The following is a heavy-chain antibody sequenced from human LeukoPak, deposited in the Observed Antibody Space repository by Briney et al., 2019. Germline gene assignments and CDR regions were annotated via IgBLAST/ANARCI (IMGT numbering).Heavy chain of an antibody. V-gene: IGHV4-31*03. CDR2: IYYSGST. Sequence: SETLSLTCPVSGGSISSGVYYWSWIRQHPGKGLEWIGYIYYSGSTYYNPSLKSRVTISVDTSKNQFSLKLSSVTAADTAVYYCAREWCSGDSCYRIFDSWGQGTLVTVSS. D-gene: IGHD2-15*01. CDR3: AREWCSGDSCYRIFDS. J-gene: IGHJ4*02. CDR1: GGSISSGVYY.